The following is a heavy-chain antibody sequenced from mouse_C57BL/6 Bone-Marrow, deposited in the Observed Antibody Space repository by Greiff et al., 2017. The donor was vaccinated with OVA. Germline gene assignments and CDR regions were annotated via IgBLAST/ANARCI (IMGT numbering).Heavy chain of an antibody. CDR1: GYTFTDYY. CDR3: ARKRLAY. V-gene: IGHV1-26*01. Sequence: EVKLQQSGPELVKPGASVKISCKASGYTFTDYYMNWVKQSHGKSLEWIGDINPNNGGTSYNQKFKGKATLTVDKSSSTAYMELRSLTSEDSAVYYCARKRLAYWGQGTLVTVSA. CDR2: INPNNGGT. J-gene: IGHJ3*01.